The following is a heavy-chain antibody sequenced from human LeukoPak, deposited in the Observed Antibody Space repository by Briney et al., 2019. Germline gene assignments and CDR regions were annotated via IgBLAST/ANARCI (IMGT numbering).Heavy chain of an antibody. Sequence: SETLSLTCSVSGGSISSYYWSWIRQPPGKGLEWIGYIYTSGSTNYNPSLKSRVTISVDTSKNQFSLKLSSVTAADTAVYYCARHISYYDFWSGPYMDVWGKGATVTASS. CDR1: GGSISSYY. D-gene: IGHD3-3*01. CDR2: IYTSGST. J-gene: IGHJ6*03. V-gene: IGHV4-4*09. CDR3: ARHISYYDFWSGPYMDV.